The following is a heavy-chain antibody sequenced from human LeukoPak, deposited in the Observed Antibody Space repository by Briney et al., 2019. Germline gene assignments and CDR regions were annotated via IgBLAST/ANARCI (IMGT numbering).Heavy chain of an antibody. CDR2: INPNSGGT. V-gene: IGHV1-2*02. J-gene: IGHJ4*01. Sequence: ASVKVSCESPGYTFTGYYMHWVRQAPGQGLEWMGWINPNSGGTNYAQKFQGRVTMTRDTSISTAYMELSRLRSDDTAVYYCARVRVTSPLAPFDYWGQGTLVTVSS. CDR3: ARVRVTSPLAPFDY. CDR1: GYTFTGYY. D-gene: IGHD1-14*01.